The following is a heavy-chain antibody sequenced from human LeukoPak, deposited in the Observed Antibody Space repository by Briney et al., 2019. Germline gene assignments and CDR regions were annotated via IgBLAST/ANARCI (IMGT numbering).Heavy chain of an antibody. J-gene: IGHJ4*02. CDR2: IYYSGST. V-gene: IGHV4-59*08. D-gene: IGHD3-16*01. Sequence: SETLSLTCTVSGVSISSYYWSWIRQPPGKGLEWIGYIYYSGSTNYNPSLKSRVTISVGTSKNQFSLKLSSVTAADTALYYCARHDLDWGSFGHWGQGTLVTVSS. CDR3: ARHDLDWGSFGH. CDR1: GVSISSYY.